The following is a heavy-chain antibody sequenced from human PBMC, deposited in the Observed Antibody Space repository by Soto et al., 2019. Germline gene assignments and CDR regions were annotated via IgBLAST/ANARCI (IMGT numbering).Heavy chain of an antibody. CDR1: GFTFDDYA. J-gene: IGHJ6*03. CDR3: ARDGDDFGAITGTTGSYYYYMDV. D-gene: IGHD1-7*01. Sequence: GGSLRLSCAASGFTFDDYAMHWVRQAPGKGLEWVSGISWNSGSIGYADSVKGRFTISRDNAKNSLYLQMNSLRAEDTALYYCARDGDDFGAITGTTGSYYYYMDVWGKGTTVTVSS. V-gene: IGHV3-9*01. CDR2: ISWNSGSI.